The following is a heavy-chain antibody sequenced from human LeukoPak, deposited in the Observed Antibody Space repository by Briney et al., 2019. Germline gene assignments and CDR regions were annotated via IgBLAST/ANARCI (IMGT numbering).Heavy chain of an antibody. CDR2: IYSGGDT. CDR3: ANRGTGTRYYGMDV. D-gene: IGHD1-7*01. V-gene: IGHV4-39*01. CDR1: GGSISRDNYY. Sequence: AGTLSLTCTVSGGSISRDNYYWVWIRQPPGRGLEWVGSIYSGGDTYDNPSPKSRVTISVDTPDKQVSMKLSSVTATDTAEYYCANRGTGTRYYGMDVWGRGTTVTVSS. J-gene: IGHJ6*02.